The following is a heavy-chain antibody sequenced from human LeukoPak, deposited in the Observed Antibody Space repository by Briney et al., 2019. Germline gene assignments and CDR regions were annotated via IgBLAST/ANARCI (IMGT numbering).Heavy chain of an antibody. J-gene: IGHJ4*02. CDR3: ARDGLGSAFDY. CDR2: IKQDGSEE. V-gene: IGHV3-7*01. Sequence: SGGSLRLSCAASGFTFSSYWMTWVRQAPGKGLEWVANIKQDGSEEYYVDSAKGRFTISRDNAKNSLYLQMNSLRAEDTAVYYCARDGLGSAFDYWGQGTLVTVSS. D-gene: IGHD3/OR15-3a*01. CDR1: GFTFSSYW.